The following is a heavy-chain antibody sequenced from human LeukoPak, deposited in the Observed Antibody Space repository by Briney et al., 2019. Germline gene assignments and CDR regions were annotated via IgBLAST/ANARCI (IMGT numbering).Heavy chain of an antibody. J-gene: IGHJ4*02. Sequence: ASVKVSCRASGYTFTGYYMHWVRQAPGQGLEWMGWINPNSGGTNYAQKFQGRVTMTRDTSISAAYMELSSLRSEDTAVYYCARPAAAGKGGDYFDYWGQGTLVTVSS. D-gene: IGHD6-13*01. V-gene: IGHV1-2*02. CDR2: INPNSGGT. CDR3: ARPAAAGKGGDYFDY. CDR1: GYTFTGYY.